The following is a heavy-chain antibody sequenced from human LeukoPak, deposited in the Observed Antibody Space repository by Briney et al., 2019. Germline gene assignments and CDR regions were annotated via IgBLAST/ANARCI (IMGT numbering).Heavy chain of an antibody. CDR3: ARATVVAAYFDY. CDR2: IHYSGST. J-gene: IGHJ4*02. V-gene: IGHV4-59*01. D-gene: IGHD2-15*01. CDR1: GGSISSYY. Sequence: SETLSLTCTVSGGSISSYYWSWIRQPPGKGLEWIGYIHYSGSTNYNPSLKSRVTISVDTTKNQFSLKLTSVTAADTAVYYCARATVVAAYFDYWGQGTLVTVSS.